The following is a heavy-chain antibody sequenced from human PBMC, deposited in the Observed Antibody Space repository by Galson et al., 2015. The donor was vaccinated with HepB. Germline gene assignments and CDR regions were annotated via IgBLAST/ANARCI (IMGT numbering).Heavy chain of an antibody. CDR3: ARGNTVVTPDSNYFDY. CDR2: IGSSSRTI. Sequence: SLRLSCAASGFTFSTYILNWVRQAPGKGLEWVSYIGSSSRTIYYADSVKGRFTISRDNAKNSLYLQMNSLRAEDTAVYYCARGNTVVTPDSNYFDYWGQGTLVTVSS. V-gene: IGHV3-48*04. CDR1: GFTFSTYI. J-gene: IGHJ4*02. D-gene: IGHD4-23*01.